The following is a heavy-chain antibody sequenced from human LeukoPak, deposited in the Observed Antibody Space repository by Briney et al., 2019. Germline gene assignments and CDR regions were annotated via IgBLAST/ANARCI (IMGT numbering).Heavy chain of an antibody. CDR1: GFTFSSYA. Sequence: PGGSLRLSCAASGFTFSSYAMSWVRQAPGKGLEWVSAISGSGGSTYYADSVKGRFTISRDNSKNTLYLQMNSLRAEDTAVYYCAKGAGPSTVLNRVTNNWGQGALVTVSS. CDR3: AKGAGPSTVLNRVTNN. D-gene: IGHD1-14*01. J-gene: IGHJ4*02. V-gene: IGHV3-23*01. CDR2: ISGSGGST.